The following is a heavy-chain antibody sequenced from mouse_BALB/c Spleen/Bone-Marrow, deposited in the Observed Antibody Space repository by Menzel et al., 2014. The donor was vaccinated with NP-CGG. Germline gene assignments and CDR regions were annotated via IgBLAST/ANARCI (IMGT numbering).Heavy chain of an antibody. CDR1: GFTFSSFG. CDR2: ISSGTSTI. D-gene: IGHD2-3*01. J-gene: IGHJ4*01. V-gene: IGHV5-17*02. Sequence: EVHLVESGGGLVQPGGSRKLSCAASGFTFSSFGMHWVRQAPERGLEWVAYISSGTSTIYYADTVKGRFTISRDNPKNTLFLQMTSLRSEGTAIYYCARDDGYYIRNAMDYWGQGTSVTVSS. CDR3: ARDDGYYIRNAMDY.